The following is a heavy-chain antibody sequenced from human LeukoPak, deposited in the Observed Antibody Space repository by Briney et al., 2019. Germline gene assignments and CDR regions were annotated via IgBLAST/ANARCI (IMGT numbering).Heavy chain of an antibody. CDR2: ISSRSGDI. CDR3: ARGHSNSWHYFDY. J-gene: IGHJ4*02. D-gene: IGHD6-13*01. CDR1: GFTFSTYS. Sequence: GGSLRLSCAASGFTFSTYSMTWVRQAPGRGLEWVSSISSRSGDIYYADSLKGRFTISRDNAKSPLYLQMSSLRPEDTAVYYCARGHSNSWHYFDYWGQGTLVTVSS. V-gene: IGHV3-21*01.